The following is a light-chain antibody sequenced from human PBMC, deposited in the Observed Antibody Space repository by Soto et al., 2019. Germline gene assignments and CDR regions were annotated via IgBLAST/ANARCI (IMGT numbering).Light chain of an antibody. J-gene: IGKJ1*01. CDR3: QQYSSYWT. Sequence: IQMTQSPSTLSASVGDRVTITCRASQSISSWLAWYQQKPGKAPKVLMYKASILESGVPPRFSGSGSGTEFTLTISSLQPDDSATYYCQQYSSYWTFGQGTKVEIK. CDR1: QSISSW. V-gene: IGKV1-5*03. CDR2: KAS.